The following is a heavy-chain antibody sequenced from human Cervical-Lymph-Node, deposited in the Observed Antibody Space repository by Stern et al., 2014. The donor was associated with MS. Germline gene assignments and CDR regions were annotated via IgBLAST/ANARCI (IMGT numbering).Heavy chain of an antibody. V-gene: IGHV3-23*04. J-gene: IGHJ4*02. CDR1: GFTFSTYA. CDR2: ISDSGGST. D-gene: IGHD4-17*01. CDR3: TKETTHDY. Sequence: EVQLVESGGGLVQPGGSLRLSCAASGFTFSTYAMSWVRQAPGKGLEWVSRISDSGGSTNYADSAKGRFTISRDNFKNPLYLQMNSLRADDTAVYYCTKETTHDYWGQGTLVTVSS.